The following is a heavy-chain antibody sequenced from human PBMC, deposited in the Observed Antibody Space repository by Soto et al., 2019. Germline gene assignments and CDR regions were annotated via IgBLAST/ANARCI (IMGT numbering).Heavy chain of an antibody. CDR1: GYTLTELS. Sequence: GASVKVSCKVSGYTLTELSMHWVRQAPGKGLEWMGGFDPEDGETIYAQKFQGRVTMTEDTSTDTAYMELSSLRSEDTAVYYCATVEQTSYYFDYWGQGTLVTVS. CDR2: FDPEDGET. J-gene: IGHJ4*02. D-gene: IGHD6-13*01. V-gene: IGHV1-24*01. CDR3: ATVEQTSYYFDY.